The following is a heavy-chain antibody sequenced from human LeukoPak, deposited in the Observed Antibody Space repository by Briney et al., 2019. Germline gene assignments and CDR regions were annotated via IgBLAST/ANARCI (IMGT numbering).Heavy chain of an antibody. D-gene: IGHD6-13*01. Sequence: GGSLRLSCAASGFTFSRYWMNWVRQAPGKGLVWVSRINGDGTSTSYADSVKGRFTISRDNAKNTLYLQMNSLRAEDTAVYYCARGLSGSSWYRSIDFDYWGQGTLVTVSS. J-gene: IGHJ4*02. V-gene: IGHV3-74*01. CDR2: INGDGTST. CDR1: GFTFSRYW. CDR3: ARGLSGSSWYRSIDFDY.